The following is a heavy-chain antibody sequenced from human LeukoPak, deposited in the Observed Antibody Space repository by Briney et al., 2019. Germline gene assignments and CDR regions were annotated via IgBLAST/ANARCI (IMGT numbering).Heavy chain of an antibody. CDR1: GGSFSGYY. V-gene: IGHV4-59*08. J-gene: IGHJ4*02. CDR2: IYYSGST. CDR3: ARNGFGESFDY. D-gene: IGHD3-10*01. Sequence: PSETLSLTCAVYGGSFSGYYWSWIRQSPGKGLEWIGYIYYSGSTNYNPSLKSRVTISVDTSKNQFSLKLSSVTAADTAVYYCARNGFGESFDYWGQGTLVTVSS.